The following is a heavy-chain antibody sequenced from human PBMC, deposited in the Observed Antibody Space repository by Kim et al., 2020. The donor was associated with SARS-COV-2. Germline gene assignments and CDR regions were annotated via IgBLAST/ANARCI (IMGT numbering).Heavy chain of an antibody. D-gene: IGHD3-10*01. V-gene: IGHV3-30*18. CDR1: GFTFSSYG. J-gene: IGHJ6*02. CDR2: ISYDGSNK. Sequence: GGSLRLSCAASGFTFSSYGMLWVRQAPGKGLEWVAVISYDGSNKYYADSVKGRFTISRDNSKNTLYLQMNSLRAEDTAVYYCAKDLDPFRFGEEGYGMDVWGQGTTVTVSS. CDR3: AKDLDPFRFGEEGYGMDV.